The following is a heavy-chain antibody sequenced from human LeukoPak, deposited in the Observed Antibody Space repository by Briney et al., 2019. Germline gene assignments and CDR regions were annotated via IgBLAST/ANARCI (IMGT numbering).Heavy chain of an antibody. CDR3: ARGGIPYCSGGSCSRRNWLDP. CDR2: MNPNSGNT. J-gene: IGHJ5*02. CDR1: GYTFTSYD. D-gene: IGHD2-15*01. V-gene: IGHV1-8*01. Sequence: GASVKVSCKASGYTFTSYDINWVRQATGQGLEWMGWMNPNSGNTGYAQKFQGRVTMTRNTSISTAYMELSSLRSEDTAVYYCARGGIPYCSGGSCSRRNWLDPWGQGTLVTVSS.